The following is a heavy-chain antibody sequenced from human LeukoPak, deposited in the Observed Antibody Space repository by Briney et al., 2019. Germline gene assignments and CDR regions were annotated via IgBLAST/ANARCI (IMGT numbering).Heavy chain of an antibody. CDR3: ARETWKPYDY. D-gene: IGHD1-1*01. CDR1: GFTFSSYA. V-gene: IGHV3-7*01. CDR2: IREDGNAK. Sequence: GGSLRLSCAASGFTFSSYAVSWVRQAPGKGLEWVAGIREDGNAKYYADSVKGRFTISRDNAKSLLYLQMSSLRAEDTAVYYCARETWKPYDYWGQGTLVTVSS. J-gene: IGHJ4*02.